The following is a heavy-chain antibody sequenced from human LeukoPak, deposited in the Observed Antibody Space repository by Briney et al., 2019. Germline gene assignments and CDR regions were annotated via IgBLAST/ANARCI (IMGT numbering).Heavy chain of an antibody. CDR1: GFTFSDYY. J-gene: IGHJ4*02. Sequence: GGSLRLSCAASGFTFSDYYMSWIRQAPGKGLEWVSYISTGDNTIYYTDSVKGRFTISRDNAKNSLYLQMNSLRAEDTALYYGARVRGYNAQPYDFNFGGQGPQVTDSS. V-gene: IGHV3-11*01. CDR3: ARVRGYNAQPYDFNF. CDR2: ISTGDNTI. D-gene: IGHD5-24*01.